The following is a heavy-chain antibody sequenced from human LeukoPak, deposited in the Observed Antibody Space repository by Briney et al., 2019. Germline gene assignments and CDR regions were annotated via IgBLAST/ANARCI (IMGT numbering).Heavy chain of an antibody. D-gene: IGHD2-2*01. Sequence: GGSLRLSCAASGFTFSSYAMSWVRQAPGKGLEWVSAISGSGGSTYYADSVKGRFTISRDNSKNTLYLQMNSLRAEDTAVYYCARLFRVVVPAANTHFDYWGQGTLVTVSS. CDR1: GFTFSSYA. CDR3: ARLFRVVVPAANTHFDY. J-gene: IGHJ4*02. CDR2: ISGSGGST. V-gene: IGHV3-23*01.